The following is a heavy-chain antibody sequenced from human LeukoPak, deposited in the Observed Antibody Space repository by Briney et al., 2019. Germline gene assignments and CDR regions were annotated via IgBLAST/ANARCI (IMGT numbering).Heavy chain of an antibody. CDR2: VSVSGSST. CDR1: GFTFSNYA. D-gene: IGHD2-15*01. Sequence: GGSLRLSCAASGFTFSNYAMIWVRQAPGKGLEWVSAVSVSGSSTYYTDSVKGRFSISRDNSKNTLYLQMNSLRAEDTAVYYCASPSCSAANCYSGIDYWGQGTLVTVSS. CDR3: ASPSCSAANCYSGIDY. J-gene: IGHJ4*02. V-gene: IGHV3-23*01.